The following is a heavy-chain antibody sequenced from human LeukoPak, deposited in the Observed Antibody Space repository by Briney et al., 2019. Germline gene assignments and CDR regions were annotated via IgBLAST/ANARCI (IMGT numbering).Heavy chain of an antibody. CDR2: ISYDGSNK. D-gene: IGHD6-19*01. V-gene: IGHV3-30-3*01. CDR1: GFTFSSYA. Sequence: GGSLRLSCAASGFTFSSYAMHWVRQAPGKGLERVAVISYDGSNKYYADSVKGRFTISRDNSKNTLYLQMNSLRAEDTAVYYCARDRQWQGPDYWGQGTLVTVSS. CDR3: ARDRQWQGPDY. J-gene: IGHJ4*02.